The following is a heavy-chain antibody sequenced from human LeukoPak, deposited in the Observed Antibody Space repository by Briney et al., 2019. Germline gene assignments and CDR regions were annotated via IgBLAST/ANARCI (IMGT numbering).Heavy chain of an antibody. CDR1: GFTFSSYS. Sequence: PGGSLRLSCAASGFTFSSYSMNWVRQAPGKGLEWVSSISSSSSYIYYADSVKGRFTISRDNAKNSLYLQMNSLRAEDTAVYYCARDLTPYYGGNSVGYWGQGTLVTVSS. D-gene: IGHD4-23*01. J-gene: IGHJ4*02. CDR2: ISSSSSYI. CDR3: ARDLTPYYGGNSVGY. V-gene: IGHV3-21*01.